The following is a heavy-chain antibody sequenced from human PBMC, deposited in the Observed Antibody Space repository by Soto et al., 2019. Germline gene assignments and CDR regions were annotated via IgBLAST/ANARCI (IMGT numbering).Heavy chain of an antibody. D-gene: IGHD4-17*01. Sequence: QLGGSLRLSCAASGFTFSSYAMSWVRQAPGKGLEWVSAISGSGGSTYYADSVKGRFTISRDNSKNTLYLQMNSLRAEDTAVYYCAKGWDYGDYVSLCWGQGTLVTVSS. CDR1: GFTFSSYA. J-gene: IGHJ4*02. CDR3: AKGWDYGDYVSLC. V-gene: IGHV3-23*01. CDR2: ISGSGGST.